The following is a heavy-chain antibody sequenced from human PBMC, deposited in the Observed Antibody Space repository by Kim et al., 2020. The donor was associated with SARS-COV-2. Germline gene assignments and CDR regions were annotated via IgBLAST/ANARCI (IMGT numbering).Heavy chain of an antibody. D-gene: IGHD6-19*01. CDR2: IYYSGST. J-gene: IGHJ4*02. CDR1: GGSISSSSYY. CDR3: ATTEGPSGWYLD. V-gene: IGHV4-39*01. Sequence: SETLSLTCTVSGGSISSSSYYWGWIRQPPGKGLEWIGSIYYSGSTYYNPSLKSRVTISVDTSKNQFSLKLSSVTAADTAVYYCATTEGPSGWYLDWGQGTLVTVSS.